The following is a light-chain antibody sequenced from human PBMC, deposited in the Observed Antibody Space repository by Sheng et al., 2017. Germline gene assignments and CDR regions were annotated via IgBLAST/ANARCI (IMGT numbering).Light chain of an antibody. CDR2: DVT. J-gene: IGLJ1*01. CDR1: SSDVGGYNY. CDR3: SSYAGSNNYV. V-gene: IGLV2-8*01. Sequence: QSALTQPPSASGSPGQSVTISCTGTSSDVGGYNYVSWYQQHPGKAPKLMIYDVTKRPSGVPDRFSGSKSGYTASLTVSGLQAEDEADYYCSSYAGSNNYVFGTGTKVTVL.